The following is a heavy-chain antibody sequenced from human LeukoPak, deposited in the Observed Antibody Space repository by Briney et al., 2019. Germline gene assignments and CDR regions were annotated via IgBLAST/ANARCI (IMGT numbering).Heavy chain of an antibody. J-gene: IGHJ1*01. CDR2: ISSSSSTI. Sequence: GGSLRLSCAASGFTFSSYSMTWVRQAPGKGLEWVSYISSSSSTIYYADSVKGRFTISRDNAKNSLYLQMNSLRAEDTAVYYCARGVRDSSGREYFQHWGQGTLVTVSS. V-gene: IGHV3-48*01. D-gene: IGHD3-22*01. CDR3: ARGVRDSSGREYFQH. CDR1: GFTFSSYS.